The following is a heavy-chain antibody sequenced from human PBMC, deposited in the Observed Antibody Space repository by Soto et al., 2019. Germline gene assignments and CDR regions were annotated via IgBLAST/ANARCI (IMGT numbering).Heavy chain of an antibody. V-gene: IGHV2-5*02. CDR3: AHRYSSSRYVLDAFDI. CDR1: GFSLSTSGVG. CDR2: IYWDDDK. J-gene: IGHJ3*02. Sequence: GPPRVNPTQTLKLPCTLSGFSLSTSGVGVGWIRQPPGKALEWLALIYWDDDKRYSPSLKSRLTITKDTSKNQVVLTMTNMDPVDTATYYCAHRYSSSRYVLDAFDIWGQGTMVTVSS. D-gene: IGHD6-13*01.